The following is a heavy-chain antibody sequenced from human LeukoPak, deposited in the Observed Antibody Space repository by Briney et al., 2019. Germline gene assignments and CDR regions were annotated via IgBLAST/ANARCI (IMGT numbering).Heavy chain of an antibody. D-gene: IGHD6-6*01. CDR2: IRYDGSNK. CDR1: GFTFSDFW. J-gene: IGHJ3*02. CDR3: ARSSSSSGRSAFDI. Sequence: PGGSLRLSCAGSGFTFSDFWMTWVRQTPGKGLEWVAFIRYDGSNKYYADSVKGRFTISRDNSKNSLYLQMNSLRAEDTAVYHCARSSSSSGRSAFDIWGQGTMATVSS. V-gene: IGHV3-33*08.